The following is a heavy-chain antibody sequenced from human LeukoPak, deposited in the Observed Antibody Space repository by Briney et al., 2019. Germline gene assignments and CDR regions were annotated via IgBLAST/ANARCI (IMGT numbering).Heavy chain of an antibody. J-gene: IGHJ4*02. Sequence: PGGSLRLSCVVSGFTFSSYSINWVRQAPGKGLEWVSSISSKSRYIYYADSVKGRFTISRDNAKNSLYLQMNSLRAEDTAVYYCAREYYYDSSGYTLWGQGTLVTVSS. D-gene: IGHD3-22*01. CDR3: AREYYYDSSGYTL. V-gene: IGHV3-21*01. CDR1: GFTFSSYS. CDR2: ISSKSRYI.